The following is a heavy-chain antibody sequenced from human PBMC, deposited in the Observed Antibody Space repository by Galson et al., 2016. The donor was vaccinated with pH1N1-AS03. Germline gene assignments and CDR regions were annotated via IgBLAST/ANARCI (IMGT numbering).Heavy chain of an antibody. J-gene: IGHJ3*02. CDR1: GFNVSNYW. CDR3: ARVTDFYGSGGYSKLHAFDI. D-gene: IGHD3-22*01. Sequence: SLRLSCAASGFNVSNYWMNWVRQAPGKGLVWVSLLNTDVSSTTCPDSVKGRFTISRDNAKNTLYLQMNSLRAEDTAVYFCARVTDFYGSGGYSKLHAFDIWGQGTMVSVSS. V-gene: IGHV3-74*01. CDR2: LNTDVSST.